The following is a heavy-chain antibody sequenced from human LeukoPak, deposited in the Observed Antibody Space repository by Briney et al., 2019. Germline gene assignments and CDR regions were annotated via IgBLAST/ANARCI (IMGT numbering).Heavy chain of an antibody. D-gene: IGHD6-19*01. J-gene: IGHJ4*02. Sequence: VASVNVSCKASGGTFSSYAMSWVRQAPGQGLEWMGGIIPIFGTANYAQKFQGRVTITADESTSTAYMELSSLRSEDTAVYYCARDRRDSSGWYPLFDYWGQGTLVTVPS. CDR2: IIPIFGTA. V-gene: IGHV1-69*13. CDR1: GGTFSSYA. CDR3: ARDRRDSSGWYPLFDY.